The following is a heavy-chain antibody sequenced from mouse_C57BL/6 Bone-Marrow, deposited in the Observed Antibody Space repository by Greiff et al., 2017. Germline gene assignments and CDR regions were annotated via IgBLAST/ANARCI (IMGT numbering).Heavy chain of an antibody. CDR2: IDPHSGGT. CDR1: GYTFTSYW. D-gene: IGHD2-4*01. Sequence: QVQLQQPGAELVKPGASVQLSCKASGYTFTSYWMNWVKQRPGRGLEWIGRIDPHSGGTKYNEKLKSKATLTVDKPSSTAYMQLISLTSEDSAVYYCARDYDYDYYYAMDYWGQGTSVTGSS. J-gene: IGHJ4*01. V-gene: IGHV1-72*01. CDR3: ARDYDYDYYYAMDY.